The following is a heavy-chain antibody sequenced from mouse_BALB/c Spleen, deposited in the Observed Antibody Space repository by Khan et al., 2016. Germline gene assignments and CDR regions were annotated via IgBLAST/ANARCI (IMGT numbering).Heavy chain of an antibody. CDR1: GFDFSSYW. V-gene: IGHV4-1*02. J-gene: IGHJ2*01. D-gene: IGHD1-2*01. CDR2: INPDSSTI. Sequence: EVKLLESGGGLVQPGGSLKLSCAASGFDFSSYWMSWVRQAPGKGLEWIGEINPDSSTINYTPSLKDKFIISRDNAKNTLYLQMSKVRSEDTALYYCARRQYYGYMNYWGQGTTLTVSS. CDR3: ARRQYYGYMNY.